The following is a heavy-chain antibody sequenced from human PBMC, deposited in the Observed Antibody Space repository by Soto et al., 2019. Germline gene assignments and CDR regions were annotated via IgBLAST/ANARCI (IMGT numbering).Heavy chain of an antibody. CDR1: GYTFTRYG. V-gene: IGHV1-18*04. CDR2: ISAYNGNT. CDR3: ARTRGVMYYDFWSGRPYYGMDV. D-gene: IGHD3-3*01. Sequence: ASVKVSCKASGYTFTRYGISWVRQAPGQGLEWMGWISAYNGNTNYAQKLQGRVTMTTDTSTSTAYMELRSLRSDDTAVYYCARTRGVMYYDFWSGRPYYGMDVWGQGTTVTVSS. J-gene: IGHJ6*02.